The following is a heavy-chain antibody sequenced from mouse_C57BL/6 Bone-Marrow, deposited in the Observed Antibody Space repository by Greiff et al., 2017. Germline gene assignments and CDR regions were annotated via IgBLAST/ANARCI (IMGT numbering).Heavy chain of an antibody. CDR2: ISSGSSTI. Sequence: EVQGVESGGGLVKPGGSLKLSCAASGFTFSDYGMHWVRQAPEKGLEWVAYISSGSSTIYYADTVKGRFTISRDNAKNTLFLQMTSLRSEDTAMYYCARGTGTSFYWYFDVWGTGTTVTVSS. D-gene: IGHD4-1*01. CDR3: ARGTGTSFYWYFDV. J-gene: IGHJ1*03. CDR1: GFTFSDYG. V-gene: IGHV5-17*01.